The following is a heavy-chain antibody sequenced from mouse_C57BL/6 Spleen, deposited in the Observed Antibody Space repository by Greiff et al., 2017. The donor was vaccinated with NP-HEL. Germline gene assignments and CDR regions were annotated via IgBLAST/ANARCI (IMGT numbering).Heavy chain of an antibody. CDR1: GYAFSSYW. Sequence: VQLQQSGAELVKPGASVKISCKASGYAFSSYWMNWVKQRPGKGLEWIGQIYPGDGDTNYNGKFKGKATLTADKSSSTAYMQLSSLTSEDSAVYFCARGDYYGSSYGNYFDYWGQGTTLTVSS. V-gene: IGHV1-80*01. CDR3: ARGDYYGSSYGNYFDY. J-gene: IGHJ2*01. D-gene: IGHD1-1*01. CDR2: IYPGDGDT.